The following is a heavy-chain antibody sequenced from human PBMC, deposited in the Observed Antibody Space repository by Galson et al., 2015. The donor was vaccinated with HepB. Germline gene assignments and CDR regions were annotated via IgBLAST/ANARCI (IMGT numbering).Heavy chain of an antibody. CDR3: VSERYGQDLKEFLS. CDR2: INPNSGRT. D-gene: IGHD4-17*01. J-gene: IGHJ5*02. CDR1: GNIFSTDY. Sequence: SVKVSCKASGNIFSTDYYRWVRQAPGQGLEYMGGINPNSGRTHSAQNLQGRVTMTRDTSTSTLYMELSKLTSDDTAVYYCVSERYGQDLKEFLSWGQGTLVTVSS. V-gene: IGHV1-2*02.